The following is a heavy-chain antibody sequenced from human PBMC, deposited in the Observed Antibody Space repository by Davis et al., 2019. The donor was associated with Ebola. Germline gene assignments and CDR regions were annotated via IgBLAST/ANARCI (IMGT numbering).Heavy chain of an antibody. CDR1: RFTFSSYG. D-gene: IGHD6-13*01. V-gene: IGHV3-33*01. J-gene: IGHJ4*02. CDR3: AREGIAAAGDY. Sequence: GGSLRLSCAASRFTFSSYGMHWVRQAPGKGLEWVAVIWYDGSNKYYADSVKGRFTISRDNSKNTLYLQMNSLRAEDTAVYYCAREGIAAAGDYWGQGTLVTVSS. CDR2: IWYDGSNK.